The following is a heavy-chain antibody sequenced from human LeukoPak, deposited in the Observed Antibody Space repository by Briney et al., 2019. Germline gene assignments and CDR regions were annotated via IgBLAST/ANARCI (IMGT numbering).Heavy chain of an antibody. CDR2: ISYDGSNK. CDR1: GITFSSYA. CDR3: AKDFSSGYYYFDY. Sequence: GGSLRLSCAASGITFSSYAMHWVRQAPGKGLEWVAVISYDGSNKYYADSVKGRFTISRDNAKNSLYLQMNSLRAEDTALYYCAKDFSSGYYYFDYWGQGTLVTVSS. J-gene: IGHJ4*02. V-gene: IGHV3-30*04. D-gene: IGHD3-22*01.